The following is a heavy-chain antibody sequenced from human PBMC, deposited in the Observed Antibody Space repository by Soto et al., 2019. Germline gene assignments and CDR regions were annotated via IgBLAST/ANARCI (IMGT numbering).Heavy chain of an antibody. CDR1: GYTFTGYY. CDR2: INPNSGGT. D-gene: IGHD1-20*01. V-gene: IGHV1-2*04. CDR3: ARDRSTNFEAVYAL. Sequence: ASVKVSCKAAGYTFTGYYMHWVRQAPGQGLEWMGWINPNSGGTNYAQKFQGWVTMTRDTSISTAYMELSRLRSDDTAVYYCARDRSTNFEAVYALWSQGTLVTGSA. J-gene: IGHJ4*02.